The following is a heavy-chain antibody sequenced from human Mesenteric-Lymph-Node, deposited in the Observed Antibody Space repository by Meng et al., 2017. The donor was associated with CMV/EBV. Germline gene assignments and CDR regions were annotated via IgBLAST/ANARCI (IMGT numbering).Heavy chain of an antibody. J-gene: IGHJ2*01. D-gene: IGHD7-27*01. CDR2: INPNNDDT. Sequence: ASVKVSCKASGYSFTGYYMHWVRRAPGQGLEWMGWINPNNDDTKYAQKFQGRVTMTRDTSSSTAYMELSRLRSDDTAVYYCARYWGANGYFDLWGRGTLVTVSS. CDR1: GYSFTGYY. V-gene: IGHV1-2*02. CDR3: ARYWGANGYFDL.